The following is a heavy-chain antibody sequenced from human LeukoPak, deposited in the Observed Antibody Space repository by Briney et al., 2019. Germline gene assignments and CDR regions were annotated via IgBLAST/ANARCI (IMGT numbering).Heavy chain of an antibody. D-gene: IGHD3-10*01. V-gene: IGHV3-23*01. J-gene: IGHJ4*02. CDR3: ANGPGSGNYFELFYFDY. Sequence: GGSLRLSCVASGFTPSRYAMSWVRQAPGKGLEWVSSNSGSGDTTYYADSVKGRFTISRDNSKNTLYLQMNSLSAEDTAIYYCANGPGSGNYFELFYFDYWGQGALVTVSS. CDR1: GFTPSRYA. CDR2: NSGSGDTT.